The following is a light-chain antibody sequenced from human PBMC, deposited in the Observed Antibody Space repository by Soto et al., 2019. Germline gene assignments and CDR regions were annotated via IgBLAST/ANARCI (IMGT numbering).Light chain of an antibody. CDR3: SSYAGSDTHVV. J-gene: IGLJ2*01. Sequence: QSALTQPPSASGSPGQSVTISCTGTSSDVGGHNYVSWYQQHAAKAPKLMIYEVSKRPSRVPDRFSGSKSGNTASLTVSGLQAEDEADYYCSSYAGSDTHVVFGGGTKVTVL. CDR2: EVS. CDR1: SSDVGGHNY. V-gene: IGLV2-8*01.